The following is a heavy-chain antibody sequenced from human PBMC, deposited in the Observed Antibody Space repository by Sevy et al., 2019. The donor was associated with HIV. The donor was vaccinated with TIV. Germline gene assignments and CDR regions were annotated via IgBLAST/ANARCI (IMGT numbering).Heavy chain of an antibody. J-gene: IGHJ4*02. V-gene: IGHV3-21*01. CDR3: ARVGYCSGGSCPGADY. D-gene: IGHD2-15*01. CDR1: GFTFSSYS. Sequence: GGSLRLSCAASGFTFSSYSMNWVRQAPGKGLEWVSSISSSSSYIYYADSVKGRFTISRDNAKNSLYLQMNSLRAEDTAVYYCARVGYCSGGSCPGADYWGQGTLVTVSS. CDR2: ISSSSSYI.